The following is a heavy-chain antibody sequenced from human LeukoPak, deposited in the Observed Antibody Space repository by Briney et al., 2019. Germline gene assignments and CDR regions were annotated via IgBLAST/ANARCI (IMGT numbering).Heavy chain of an antibody. V-gene: IGHV1-2*02. J-gene: IGHJ6*03. CDR2: INPNSGGT. D-gene: IGHD2-2*02. Sequence: ASVKVSCKASGYTFTGYYMHWVRQAPGQGLEWMGWINPNSGGTNYAQKFQGRVTMTRDTYISTAYMELSSLRSEDTAVYYCARGGVPAAIEGKVSYYYYMDVWGKGTTVTVSS. CDR3: ARGGVPAAIEGKVSYYYYMDV. CDR1: GYTFTGYY.